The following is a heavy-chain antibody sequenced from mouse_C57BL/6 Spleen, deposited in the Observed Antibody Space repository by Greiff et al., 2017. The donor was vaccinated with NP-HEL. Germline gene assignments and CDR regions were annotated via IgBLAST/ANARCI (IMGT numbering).Heavy chain of an antibody. CDR3: ASSVLPWVAY. CDR2: IYPSDSET. CDR1: GYTFTSYW. J-gene: IGHJ3*01. Sequence: QVQLQQSGAELVRPGSSVKLSCKASGYTFTSYWMDWVKQRPGQGLEWIGNIYPSDSETHYNQKFKDKATLTVDKSSSTAYMQLSSLTSEDSAVYYCASSVLPWVAYWGQGTLVTVSA. V-gene: IGHV1-61*01.